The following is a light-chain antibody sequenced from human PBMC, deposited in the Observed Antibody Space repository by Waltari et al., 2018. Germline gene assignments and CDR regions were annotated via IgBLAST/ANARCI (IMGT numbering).Light chain of an antibody. V-gene: IGKV1-27*01. CDR1: QGINKE. J-gene: IGKJ2*03. Sequence: DIQMTQSPSSLSASVGDRVTVTYRARQGINKELSWYQQKPGKAPTLLIYAASSLQTGVSSRFSGSGSGTDLTLTISSLQPEDVATYYCQQDYTTPYSFGQGTKVEIK. CDR2: AAS. CDR3: QQDYTTPYS.